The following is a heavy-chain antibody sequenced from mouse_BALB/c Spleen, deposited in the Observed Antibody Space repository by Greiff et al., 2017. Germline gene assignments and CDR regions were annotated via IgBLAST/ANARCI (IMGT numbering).Heavy chain of an antibody. V-gene: IGHV5-6-2*01. CDR1: GFTFSSYY. Sequence: DVKLVESGGGLVKLGGSLKLSCAASGFTFSSYYMSWVRQTPEKRLELVAAINSNGGSTYYPDTVKGRFTISRDNAKNTLYLQMSSLKSEDTALYYCARDYYGSSYYFDYWGQGTTLTVSS. J-gene: IGHJ2*01. D-gene: IGHD1-1*01. CDR3: ARDYYGSSYYFDY. CDR2: INSNGGST.